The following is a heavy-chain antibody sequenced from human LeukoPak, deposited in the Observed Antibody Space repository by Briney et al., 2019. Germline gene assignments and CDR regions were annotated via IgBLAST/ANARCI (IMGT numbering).Heavy chain of an antibody. D-gene: IGHD3-16*02. V-gene: IGHV4-30-4*07. CDR2: TYNSGST. CDR3: ARHGFAFGGVILD. Sequence: SQTLSLTCAVSGGSISSGDYSWSWIRQPPGKGLEWIGYTYNSGSTNYNPSLKSRVTISVDTSKNQFSLKLSSVTAADTAVYYCARHGFAFGGVILDWGQGTLVTVSS. J-gene: IGHJ4*02. CDR1: GGSISSGDYS.